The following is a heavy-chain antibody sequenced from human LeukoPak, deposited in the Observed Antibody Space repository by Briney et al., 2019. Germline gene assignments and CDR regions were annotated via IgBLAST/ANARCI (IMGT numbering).Heavy chain of an antibody. D-gene: IGHD7-27*01. CDR3: ARDDNWGFDY. V-gene: IGHV3-48*04. J-gene: IGHJ4*02. CDR2: TRGSGSGM. CDR1: GFAFSDYR. Sequence: RSGGSLRLSCAASGFAFSDYRMTWVRQAPGKGLEWIANTRGSGSGMGSGSYYAGAVKGRLTISRDNAKNSLYLQMNSLRAEDTAFYFCARDDNWGFDYWGQGALVTVSS.